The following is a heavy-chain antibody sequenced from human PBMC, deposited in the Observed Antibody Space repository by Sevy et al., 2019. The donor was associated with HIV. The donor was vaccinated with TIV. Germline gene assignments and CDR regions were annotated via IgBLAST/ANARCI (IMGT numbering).Heavy chain of an antibody. J-gene: IGHJ4*02. V-gene: IGHV4-39*01. CDR3: ARRGYCGGDRMDDY. CDR1: GGSISSSSYY. CDR2: IYYSGST. Sequence: SETLSLTCTVSGGSISSSSYYWGWIRQPPGKGLAWIGSIYYSGSTYYNPSLKSRVTISVDTSKNQFSLKLSSVTAADTAVYYCARRGYCGGDRMDDYWGQGTLVTVSS. D-gene: IGHD2-21*02.